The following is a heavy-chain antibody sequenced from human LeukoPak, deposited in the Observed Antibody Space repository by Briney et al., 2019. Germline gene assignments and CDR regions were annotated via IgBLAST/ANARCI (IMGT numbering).Heavy chain of an antibody. V-gene: IGHV1-8*03. Sequence: GESLKISCKGSGYSFTSYWIGWVRQATGQGLEWMGWMNPNSGNTGYAQKFQGRVTITRNTSISTAYMELSSLRSEDTAVYYCARGDTYYDFWSGSYSIWGQGTMVTVSS. CDR2: MNPNSGNT. CDR1: GYSFTSYW. CDR3: ARGDTYYDFWSGSYSI. J-gene: IGHJ3*02. D-gene: IGHD3-3*01.